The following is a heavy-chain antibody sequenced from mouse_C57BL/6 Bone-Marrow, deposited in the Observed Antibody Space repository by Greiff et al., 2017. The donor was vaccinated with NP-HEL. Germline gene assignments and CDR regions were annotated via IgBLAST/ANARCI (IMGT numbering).Heavy chain of an antibody. CDR3: ARREYYGSNWYFDV. D-gene: IGHD1-1*01. CDR2: IEPYDSYT. J-gene: IGHJ1*03. V-gene: IGHV1-69*01. Sequence: VKLLESGAELVMPGASVKLSCKASGYTFTSYWMHWVKQRPGQGLAWIGEIEPYDSYTNFNQKFKGKSTLTVDKSSSTAYMPLSSLTSEDAAFYYCARREYYGSNWYFDVWGTGTTVTVSS. CDR1: GYTFTSYW.